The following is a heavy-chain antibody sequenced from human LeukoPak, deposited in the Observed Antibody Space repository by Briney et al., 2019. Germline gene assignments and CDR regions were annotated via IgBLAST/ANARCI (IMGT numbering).Heavy chain of an antibody. V-gene: IGHV3-23*01. D-gene: IGHD6-19*01. J-gene: IGHJ3*02. CDR1: GFTFSSYA. Sequence: GGSLRLSCAASGFTFSSYAMSWVRQAPGKGLEWVSAISGSGGNTYYADSVKGRFTISRDNSKNTLYLQMKSLRAEDTAVYYCAKGGQWLVCNREYAFGIWGQGTMVTVSS. CDR3: AKGGQWLVCNREYAFGI. CDR2: ISGSGGNT.